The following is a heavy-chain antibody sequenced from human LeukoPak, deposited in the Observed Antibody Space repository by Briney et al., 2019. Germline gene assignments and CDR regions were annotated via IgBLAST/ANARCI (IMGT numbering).Heavy chain of an antibody. CDR2: ISSSSSYI. D-gene: IGHD3-22*01. Sequence: GGSLRLSCAASGFTFSSYSMNWVRQAPGKGLEWVSSISSSSSYIYYADSVKGRFTISRDNAKNSLYLQMNSLRAEDTAVYYCARVNHHDSSGVFDYWGQGTLVTVSS. J-gene: IGHJ4*02. V-gene: IGHV3-21*01. CDR1: GFTFSSYS. CDR3: ARVNHHDSSGVFDY.